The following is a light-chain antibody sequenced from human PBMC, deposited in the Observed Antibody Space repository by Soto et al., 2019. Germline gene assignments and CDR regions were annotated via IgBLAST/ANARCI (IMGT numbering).Light chain of an antibody. J-gene: IGKJ5*01. CDR1: RTVDSTY. V-gene: IGKV3-15*01. Sequence: EIVLTQSPATLSLSLGERATLSCTASRTVDSTYLAWYQQKPGQAPRLLIYRASTRVAGLPDRFSGSGSETEFTLTISSLQSEDFAVYYCQQYNKWPITFGQGTRLEIK. CDR2: RAS. CDR3: QQYNKWPIT.